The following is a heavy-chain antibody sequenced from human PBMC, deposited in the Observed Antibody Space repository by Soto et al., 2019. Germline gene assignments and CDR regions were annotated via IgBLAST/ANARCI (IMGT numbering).Heavy chain of an antibody. V-gene: IGHV4-39*07. CDR1: GASISSSCYY. Sequence: SETLSLTCTVSGASISSSCYYWGWIRQPPGKGLEWIGSIYYSGSTNYNPSLKSRVTISVDTSKNQFSLKLSSVTAADTAVYYCARDLTKSIVWGQGTTVTVSS. CDR3: ARDLTKSIV. J-gene: IGHJ6*02. CDR2: IYYSGST. D-gene: IGHD3-9*01.